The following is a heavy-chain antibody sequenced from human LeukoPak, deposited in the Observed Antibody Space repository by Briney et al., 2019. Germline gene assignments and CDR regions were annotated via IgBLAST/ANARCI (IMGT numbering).Heavy chain of an antibody. D-gene: IGHD4-11*01. CDR3: ARDQTTVTTYAFDI. CDR1: GFTFSSYW. Sequence: GGSLRLSCAASGFTFSSYWMSWVRQAPGKGLEWVANIKQDGSEKYYVDSVKGRFTISRDNAKNSLYLQMNSLRAEDTAVYYCARDQTTVTTYAFDIWGQGTMVTVSS. J-gene: IGHJ3*02. CDR2: IKQDGSEK. V-gene: IGHV3-7*01.